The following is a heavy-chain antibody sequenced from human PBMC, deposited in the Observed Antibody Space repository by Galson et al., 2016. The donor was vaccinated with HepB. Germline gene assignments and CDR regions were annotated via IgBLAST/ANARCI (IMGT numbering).Heavy chain of an antibody. V-gene: IGHV3-30-3*01. Sequence: SLRLSCAASGFTFSTYTIHWVRQAPGKGLDWVAVISYDGSDKYYADSVKGRFTISRDNSKNTLYLQMNSLRAEDTAMYYCARAPFPTALITSDWFDPWGQGTLVTVSS. CDR2: ISYDGSDK. CDR1: GFTFSTYT. CDR3: ARAPFPTALITSDWFDP. D-gene: IGHD1-1*01. J-gene: IGHJ5*02.